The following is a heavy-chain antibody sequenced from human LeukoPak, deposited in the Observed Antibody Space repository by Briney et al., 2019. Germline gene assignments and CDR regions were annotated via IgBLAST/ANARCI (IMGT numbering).Heavy chain of an antibody. J-gene: IGHJ6*02. CDR1: GASVSRGSYY. CDR3: ARDRYERDNYGAGFYYYGVDF. V-gene: IGHV4-61*01. Sequence: PSETLSLTCTVSGASVSRGSYYWSWIRQPPGKGLEWIGYIPNRGSTNSNPTLKSRVTISADTSKNQFSLKLSSVIVADTAVYYCARDRYERDNYGAGFYYYGVDFWGQGTTVTVSS. CDR2: IPNRGST. D-gene: IGHD3-10*01.